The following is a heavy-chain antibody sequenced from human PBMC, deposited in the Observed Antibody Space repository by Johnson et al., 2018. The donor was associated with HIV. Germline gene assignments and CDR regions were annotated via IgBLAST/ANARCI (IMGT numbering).Heavy chain of an antibody. Sequence: VQLVESGGGVVQPGGSLRLSCVSSGFAFSSYGMHWVRQAPGKGLEWVAFIRDDGSNKYYADSVKGRFTISRDNSKNSLYLQMNSLRAEDTALYYCAKPYYYDSSDAFDIWGQGTMVTVSS. V-gene: IGHV3-30*02. D-gene: IGHD3-22*01. CDR1: GFAFSSYG. CDR3: AKPYYYDSSDAFDI. J-gene: IGHJ3*02. CDR2: IRDDGSNK.